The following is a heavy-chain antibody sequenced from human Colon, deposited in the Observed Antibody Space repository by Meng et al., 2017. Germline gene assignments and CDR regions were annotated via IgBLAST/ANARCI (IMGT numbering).Heavy chain of an antibody. Sequence: ASVKVSCKASGYTFTSYYMHWVRQAPGQGLEWMGIINPSGGSRSYAQKFQGRVTMTRDTSTSTVYMELSSLSSEDTAVYYCASSLGGGYYYDSSGYFRDAFDIWGQGTMVTVSS. CDR1: GYTFTSYY. V-gene: IGHV1-46*01. CDR2: INPSGGSR. CDR3: ASSLGGGYYYDSSGYFRDAFDI. J-gene: IGHJ3*02. D-gene: IGHD3-22*01.